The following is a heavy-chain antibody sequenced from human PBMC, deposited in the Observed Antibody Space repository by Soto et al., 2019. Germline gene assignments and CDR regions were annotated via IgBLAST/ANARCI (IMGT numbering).Heavy chain of an antibody. D-gene: IGHD3-3*01. CDR1: GGTFSSNP. V-gene: IGHV1-69*06. CDR2: IIPIFATP. Sequence: QVQLMQSGAEVRKPGSSVTVSCKASGGTFSSNPISWVRQAPGQGLEWMGGIIPIFATPHYARRFLDRVKLTADSSTNTAYMELPGLISEDTAIYYCATELSAVKRFYSFKYYRMDAWGQGPAVTVS. J-gene: IGHJ6*02. CDR3: ATELSAVKRFYSFKYYRMDA.